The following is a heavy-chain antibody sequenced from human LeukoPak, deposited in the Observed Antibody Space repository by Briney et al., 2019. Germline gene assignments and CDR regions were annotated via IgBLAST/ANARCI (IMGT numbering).Heavy chain of an antibody. V-gene: IGHV4-61*02. Sequence: SEALSLTCTVSGGSISSGSYYWSWIRQPAGKGLEWIGRIYTSGSTNYNPSLKSRVTISVDTSKNQFSLKLSSVTAADTAVYYCARDVRFLEWPQPATPFYYYYMDVWGKGTTVTVSS. J-gene: IGHJ6*03. CDR3: ARDVRFLEWPQPATPFYYYYMDV. D-gene: IGHD3-3*01. CDR1: GGSISSGSYY. CDR2: IYTSGST.